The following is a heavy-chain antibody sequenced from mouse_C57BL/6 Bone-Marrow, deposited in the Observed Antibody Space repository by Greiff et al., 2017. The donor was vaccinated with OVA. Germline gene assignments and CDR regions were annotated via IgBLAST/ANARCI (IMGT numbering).Heavy chain of an antibody. CDR1: GFTFSDYY. CDR3: ARPFITTVVATGAMDY. V-gene: IGHV5-12*01. J-gene: IGHJ4*01. CDR2: ISNGGGST. D-gene: IGHD1-1*01. Sequence: EVQLVESGGGLVQPGGSLKLSCAASGFTFSDYYMYWVRQTPEKRLEWVAYISNGGGSTYYPDTVKGRFTISRDNAKNTLYLQMSRLKSEDTAMYYCARPFITTVVATGAMDYWGQGTSVTVSS.